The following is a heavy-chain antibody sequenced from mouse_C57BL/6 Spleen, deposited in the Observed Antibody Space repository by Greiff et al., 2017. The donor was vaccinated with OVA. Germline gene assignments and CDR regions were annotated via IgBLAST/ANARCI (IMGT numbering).Heavy chain of an antibody. CDR1: GFNIKDYY. J-gene: IGHJ2*01. CDR3: TTGDGNYGSDY. D-gene: IGHD2-1*01. Sequence: VQLKQSGAELVRPGASVKLSCTASGFNIKDYYMLWVKQRPEQGLEWIGRIDPEDGDTEYAPQFQGKATMTADTSSNTAYLQLSSLTSEDTAVYYCTTGDGNYGSDYWGQGTTLTVSS. CDR2: IDPEDGDT. V-gene: IGHV14-1*01.